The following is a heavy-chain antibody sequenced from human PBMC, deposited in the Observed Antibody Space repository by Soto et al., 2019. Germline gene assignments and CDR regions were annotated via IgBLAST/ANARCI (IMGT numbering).Heavy chain of an antibody. CDR2: INHSGST. J-gene: IGHJ3*02. V-gene: IGHV4-34*01. D-gene: IGHD2-2*01. CDR1: GGSFSGYY. CDR3: ASCSSVRCLSAFAI. Sequence: SETLSLTCAVYGGSFSGYYWSWIRQPPGKGLEWIGEINHSGSTNYNPSLKSRVTISVDTSKNQFSLKLSSVTAADTAVYYCASCSSVRCLSAFAIWGQGTMVTVSS.